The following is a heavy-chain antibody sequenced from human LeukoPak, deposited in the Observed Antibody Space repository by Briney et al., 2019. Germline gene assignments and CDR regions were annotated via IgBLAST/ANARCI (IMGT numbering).Heavy chain of an antibody. V-gene: IGHV1-2*06. D-gene: IGHD2-15*01. J-gene: IGHJ4*02. CDR3: ARLLCSGGSCYSDY. Sequence: ASVKVSCKAAGYTFTGYYMFWVRQAPGQGLEWMGRINPNSGATNKAQKFQGRVTMTRDTSISTAYMELSRLRSDDAAVYYCARLLCSGGSCYSDYWGQGTLVTVSS. CDR2: INPNSGAT. CDR1: GYTFTGYY.